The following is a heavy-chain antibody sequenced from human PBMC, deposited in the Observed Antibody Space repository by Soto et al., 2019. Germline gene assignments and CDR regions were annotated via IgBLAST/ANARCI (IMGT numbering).Heavy chain of an antibody. Sequence: QVQLVQSGAEVKKPGSSVKVSCKASGGTFSSYTISWVRQAPGQGLEWMGRIIPIRGIANYAQKFQGRVTSTADHSTSTAYMELSSLRSEDTAVYYCVDSSGYFSYDAYDILGQGTMVTVSS. V-gene: IGHV1-69*02. J-gene: IGHJ3*02. D-gene: IGHD3-22*01. CDR3: VDSSGYFSYDAYDI. CDR1: GGTFSSYT. CDR2: IIPIRGIA.